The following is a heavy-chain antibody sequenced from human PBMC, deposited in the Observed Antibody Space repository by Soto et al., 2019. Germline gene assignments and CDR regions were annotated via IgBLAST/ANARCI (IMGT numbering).Heavy chain of an antibody. J-gene: IGHJ6*02. V-gene: IGHV3-33*01. CDR3: ARELEQQLAYYYYGMDV. D-gene: IGHD6-13*01. CDR1: GFTFISYG. CDR2: IWYDGSNK. Sequence: GGSLRLSCAAAGFTFISYGMHWVRQAPGKGLEWVAVIWYDGSNKYYADSVKGRFTISRDNSKNTLYLQMNSLRAEDTAVYYCARELEQQLAYYYYGMDVWGQGTTVTVSS.